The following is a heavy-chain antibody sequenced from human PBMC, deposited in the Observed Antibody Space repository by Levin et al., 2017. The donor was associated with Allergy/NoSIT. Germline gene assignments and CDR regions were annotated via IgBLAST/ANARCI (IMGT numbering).Heavy chain of an antibody. J-gene: IGHJ4*02. D-gene: IGHD1-26*01. CDR1: GFTFSSNY. CDR3: ARGKLWATNFDY. Sequence: GGSLRLSCAASGFTFSSNYMSWVRQAPGKGLEWVSVIYTGGNTYYADSVKGRFTISRDNSKNTLYLQMNSLRAEDTAVYYCARGKLWATNFDYWGQGTLVTVSS. V-gene: IGHV3-53*01. CDR2: IYTGGNT.